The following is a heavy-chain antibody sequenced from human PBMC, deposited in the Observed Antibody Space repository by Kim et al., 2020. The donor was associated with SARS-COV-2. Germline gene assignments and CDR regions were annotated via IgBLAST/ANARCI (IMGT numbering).Heavy chain of an antibody. D-gene: IGHD1-1*01. CDR2: ISTSDNTI. CDR1: GFTFNNYD. Sequence: GGSLRLSCAASGFTFNNYDVDWVRQAPGRGHEWVSHISTSDNTIYYADSVKGRFTISRDNARNSLYLQMNSLRAEDTAVYYCARANSFNWNDGNYFDYWGQGILLTVSS. V-gene: IGHV3-48*03. CDR3: ARANSFNWNDGNYFDY. J-gene: IGHJ4*02.